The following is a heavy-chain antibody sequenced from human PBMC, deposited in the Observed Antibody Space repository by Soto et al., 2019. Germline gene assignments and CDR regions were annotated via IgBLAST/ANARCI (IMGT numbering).Heavy chain of an antibody. Sequence: AGGSLRLCYAASGFTFRSYAMSWVRQAPGKGLEWVSAISGSGGSTYYADSVKGRFTISRDNSKNTLYLQMNSLRAEDTAVYYCAKAPYYDILTGYLRFDYWGQGTLVTVSS. V-gene: IGHV3-23*01. D-gene: IGHD3-9*01. CDR2: ISGSGGST. CDR3: AKAPYYDILTGYLRFDY. J-gene: IGHJ4*02. CDR1: GFTFRSYA.